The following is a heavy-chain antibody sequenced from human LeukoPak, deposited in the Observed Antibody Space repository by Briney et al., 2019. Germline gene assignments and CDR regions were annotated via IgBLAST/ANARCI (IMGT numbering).Heavy chain of an antibody. CDR3: TRVGSGWSSDAFDI. CDR1: GFTFGDYA. V-gene: IGHV3-49*03. CDR2: IRSKAYGGTT. J-gene: IGHJ3*02. Sequence: GGSLRLSCTASGFTFGDYAMSWFREGPGKGLEWVGVIRSKAYGGTTEYAACVKGRFTISRDDSKSIAYLQMNSLKTEDTAVYYCTRVGSGWSSDAFDIWGQGTMVTVSS. D-gene: IGHD6-19*01.